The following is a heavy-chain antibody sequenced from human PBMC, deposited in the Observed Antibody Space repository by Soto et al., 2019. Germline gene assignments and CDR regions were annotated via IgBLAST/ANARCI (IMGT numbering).Heavy chain of an antibody. Sequence: PGGSLRLSCAASGFTFSHNWMHWVRQAPGKGLEWVSRIDSSGTSTSYADSVKGRFTISRDNAENTLYLQMNSLRAEDTAVYYCARFGTYYDSSGFAYWGQGTLVTAPQ. CDR2: IDSSGTST. J-gene: IGHJ4*02. D-gene: IGHD3-22*01. V-gene: IGHV3-74*01. CDR1: GFTFSHNW. CDR3: ARFGTYYDSSGFAY.